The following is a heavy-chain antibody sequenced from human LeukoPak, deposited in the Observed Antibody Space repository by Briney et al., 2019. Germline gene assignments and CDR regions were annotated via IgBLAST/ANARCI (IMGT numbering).Heavy chain of an antibody. CDR3: AKDGIGVAGTSAWY. D-gene: IGHD6-19*01. J-gene: IGHJ4*02. Sequence: GGSLRLSCAASGFTFSSYAVSWVRQAPGKGLEWVSAITGSGGYTYTAHSVKGRFTISRDNSKNTMYLQMNSLRAEDTAVYYCAKDGIGVAGTSAWYWGQGTQVTVSS. CDR2: ITGSGGYT. CDR1: GFTFSSYA. V-gene: IGHV3-23*01.